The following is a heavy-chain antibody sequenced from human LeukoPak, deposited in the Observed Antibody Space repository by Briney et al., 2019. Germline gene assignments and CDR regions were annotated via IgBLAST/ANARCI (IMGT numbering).Heavy chain of an antibody. D-gene: IGHD5-18*01. J-gene: IGHJ4*02. CDR3: ATRLRGYSYGYLDY. Sequence: PGGSLRLSCAASGFTVSSNYMSWVRQAPGKGLEWVSVIYSGGSTYYADSVNGRLTISRDNSKNTLYLQMNSLRAEDTAVYYCATRLRGYSYGYLDYCGQGTLVTVSS. V-gene: IGHV3-66*01. CDR2: IYSGGST. CDR1: GFTVSSNY.